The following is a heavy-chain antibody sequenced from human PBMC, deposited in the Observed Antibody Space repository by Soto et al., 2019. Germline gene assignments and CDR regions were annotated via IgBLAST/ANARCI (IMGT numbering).Heavy chain of an antibody. V-gene: IGHV1-69*06. J-gene: IGHJ6*02. CDR1: GGTLISYA. CDR3: ARSDDFWSGGMDV. Sequence: QVQRVQSGAEVKRPGSSVKVSCKASGGTLISYAVSWVRQAPGQGLEWVGGIIPVFGTINYAQNFQGRVTITADKSKNTAYMDLRSLRSDDTAVYYCARSDDFWSGGMDVWGQGTTVTVSS. CDR2: IIPVFGTI. D-gene: IGHD3-3*01.